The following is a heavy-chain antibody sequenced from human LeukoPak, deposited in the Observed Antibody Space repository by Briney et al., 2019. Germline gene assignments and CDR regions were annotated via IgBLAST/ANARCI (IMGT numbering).Heavy chain of an antibody. CDR3: ARRGIWLQLDAFDI. V-gene: IGHV3-33*01. CDR1: GFTFSSYG. D-gene: IGHD5-24*01. CDR2: IWYDGSNK. J-gene: IGHJ3*02. Sequence: GGSLRLSCAAPGFTFSSYGMHWVRQAPGKGLEWGAVIWYDGSNKYYADSVKGQFTISRDNSKNTLYLQMNSLRAEDTAVYYCARRGIWLQLDAFDIWGQGTMVTVSS.